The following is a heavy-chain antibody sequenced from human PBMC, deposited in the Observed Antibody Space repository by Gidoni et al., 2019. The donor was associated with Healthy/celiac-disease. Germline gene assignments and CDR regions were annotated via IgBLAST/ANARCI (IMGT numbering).Heavy chain of an antibody. Sequence: EVQLVPSGGEVKKPGESLKISCQGSGYSFTSYWLGWVRQMPGKGLEWMEIIYPGDSDTRYSPSFQGHVTISADKSISTAYLQWSSLKASDTAMYYCAIPQQSGLTRDWGQGTLVTVSS. CDR1: GYSFTSYW. V-gene: IGHV5-51*01. J-gene: IGHJ4*02. D-gene: IGHD6-13*01. CDR3: AIPQQSGLTRD. CDR2: IYPGDSDT.